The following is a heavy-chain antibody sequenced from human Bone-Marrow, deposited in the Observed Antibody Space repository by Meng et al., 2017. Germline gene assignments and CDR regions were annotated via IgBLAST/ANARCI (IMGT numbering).Heavy chain of an antibody. V-gene: IGHV3-11*01. D-gene: IGHD3-3*01. Sequence: GESLKISCAASGFTFSDYYMSWIRQAPGKGLEWVSYISSSGSTIYYADSVKGRFTISRDNAKNSLYLQMNSLRAEDTAVYYCAREARYYDFWSGYSFLSGYYYYGMDVWGQGTTVTVSS. J-gene: IGHJ6*02. CDR3: AREARYYDFWSGYSFLSGYYYYGMDV. CDR2: ISSSGSTI. CDR1: GFTFSDYY.